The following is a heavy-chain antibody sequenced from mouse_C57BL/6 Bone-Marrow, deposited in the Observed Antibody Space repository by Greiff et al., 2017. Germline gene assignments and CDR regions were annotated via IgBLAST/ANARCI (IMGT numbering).Heavy chain of an antibody. D-gene: IGHD2-4*01. J-gene: IGHJ2*01. CDR2: ISSGGDYI. V-gene: IGHV5-9-1*02. CDR3: TRDRIYSDSPFDY. CDR1: GFTFSSYA. Sequence: EVHLVESGEGLVKPGGSLKLSCAASGFTFSSYAMSWVRQTPEKRLEWVAYISSGGDYIYYADTVKGRFTISRDNARNTLYLQMSSLKSEDTAMYYCTRDRIYSDSPFDYWGQGTTLTVAS.